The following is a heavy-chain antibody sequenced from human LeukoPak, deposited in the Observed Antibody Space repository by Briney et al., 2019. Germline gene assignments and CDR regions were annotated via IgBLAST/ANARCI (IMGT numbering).Heavy chain of an antibody. D-gene: IGHD5-24*01. Sequence: ASVKVSCKASGYTFTGYYMHWVRQAPGQGLEWMGWINPNSGGTNYAQKFQGWVTMTRDTSISTAYMELSRLRSDDTAVYYCARDGASRDGYNGAWAFDIWGQGTMVTVSS. CDR2: INPNSGGT. CDR1: GYTFTGYY. V-gene: IGHV1-2*04. CDR3: ARDGASRDGYNGAWAFDI. J-gene: IGHJ3*02.